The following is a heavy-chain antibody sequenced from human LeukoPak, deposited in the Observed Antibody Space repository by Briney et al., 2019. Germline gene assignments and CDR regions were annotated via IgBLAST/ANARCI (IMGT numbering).Heavy chain of an antibody. CDR2: IYYSGST. CDR3: ARDIVVVPAATPPIEEYYYYYMDV. V-gene: IGHV4-39*07. J-gene: IGHJ6*03. CDR1: GGSISSSSYY. D-gene: IGHD2-2*01. Sequence: PSETLSLTCTVSGGSISSSSYYWGWIRQPPGKGLEWIGSIYYSGSTYYSPSLKSRVTISVDTSKNQFSLKLSSVTAADTAVYYCARDIVVVPAATPPIEEYYYYYMDVWGKGTTVTVSS.